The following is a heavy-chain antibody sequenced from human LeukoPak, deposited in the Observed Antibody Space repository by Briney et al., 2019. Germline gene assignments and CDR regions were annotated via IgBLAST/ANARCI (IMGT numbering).Heavy chain of an antibody. CDR3: AREIRIAVVDAFDI. J-gene: IGHJ3*02. Sequence: GGSLRLSCVASGFTFSSYNMNWVRQAPGKGLEWVSSIGSSSGYTYYADSVRGRFTISRDNTKNSLYLQMNSLRAEDTAVYYCAREIRIAVVDAFDIWGQGTMVTVS. D-gene: IGHD6-19*01. CDR2: IGSSSGYT. V-gene: IGHV3-21*01. CDR1: GFTFSSYN.